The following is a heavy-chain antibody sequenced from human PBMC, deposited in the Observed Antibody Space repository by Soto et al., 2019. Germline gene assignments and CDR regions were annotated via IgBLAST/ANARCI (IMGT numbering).Heavy chain of an antibody. CDR2: ISAYNGNT. J-gene: IGHJ4*02. CDR1: GYTFTSYG. CDR3: ARVGGWGCSGGTSCFDY. V-gene: IGHV1-18*03. Sequence: ASVKVSCKASGYTFTSYGISWVRQAPGQGLEWMGWISAYNGNTNYAQKLQGRVTMTTDTSTSTAYMELRSLRSDDMAVYYCARVGGWGCSGGTSCFDYWGQGTLVTVSS. D-gene: IGHD2-15*01.